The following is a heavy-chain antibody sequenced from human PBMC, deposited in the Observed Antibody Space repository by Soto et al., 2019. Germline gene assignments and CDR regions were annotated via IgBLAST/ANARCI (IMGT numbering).Heavy chain of an antibody. V-gene: IGHV4-59*01. D-gene: IGHD6-13*01. CDR3: ARDAQYSSSWYDNYYYYGMDV. J-gene: IGHJ6*02. CDR2: IYYSGST. Sequence: SETLSLTCTVSGGSISRYYWSWIRQPPGKGLEWIGYIYYSGSTNYNPSLKSRVTISVDTSKNQFSLKLSSVTAADTAVYYCARDAQYSSSWYDNYYYYGMDVWGQGTTAT. CDR1: GGSISRYY.